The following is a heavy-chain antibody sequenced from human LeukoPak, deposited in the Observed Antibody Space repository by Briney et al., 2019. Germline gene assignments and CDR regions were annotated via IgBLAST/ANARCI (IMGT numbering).Heavy chain of an antibody. D-gene: IGHD1-14*01. CDR2: IDAEGTVA. V-gene: IGHV3-64*01. CDR3: ARELGGTKTGGCDI. CDR1: GFTFGNHD. J-gene: IGHJ3*02. Sequence: PGRSLRLSCAASGFTFGNHDMHWVRQAPGKGLEFVSSIDAEGTVAFYANSVKGRFTISRDNPKSTMHLQMGGLRPEDLAVYYCARELGGTKTGGCDIWGQGTVVTVSS.